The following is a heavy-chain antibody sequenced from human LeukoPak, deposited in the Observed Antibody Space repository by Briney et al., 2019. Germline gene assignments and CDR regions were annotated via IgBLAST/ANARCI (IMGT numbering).Heavy chain of an antibody. Sequence: PSETLSLTCTVSGGSISSYYWSWIRQPPGKGLEWIGYIYYSGSTNYNPSLKSRVTISVDTSKNQFSLKLSSVTAADTAVYYCARGAGYSSGAFDTWGQGTMVTVSS. V-gene: IGHV4-59*01. CDR2: IYYSGST. CDR1: GGSISSYY. CDR3: ARGAGYSSGAFDT. D-gene: IGHD6-19*01. J-gene: IGHJ3*02.